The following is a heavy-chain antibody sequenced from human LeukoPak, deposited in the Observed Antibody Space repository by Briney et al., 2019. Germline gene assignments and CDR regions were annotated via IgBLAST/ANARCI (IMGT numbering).Heavy chain of an antibody. D-gene: IGHD5-18*01. CDR3: ARDRGYGFPYYFDY. J-gene: IGHJ4*02. Sequence: SETLSLTCTVSGGSISSSSYYWGWIRQPPGKGLEWIGSIYYSGSTYYNPSLKSRVTISVDTSKNQFSLKLSSVTAADTAVYYCARDRGYGFPYYFDYWGQGTLVTVSS. CDR2: IYYSGST. V-gene: IGHV4-39*07. CDR1: GGSISSSSYY.